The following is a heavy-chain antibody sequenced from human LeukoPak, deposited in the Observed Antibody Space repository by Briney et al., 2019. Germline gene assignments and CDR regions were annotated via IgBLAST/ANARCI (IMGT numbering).Heavy chain of an antibody. CDR3: ARGYYDSSGYYGPIFLFDY. CDR2: INPSGGST. D-gene: IGHD3-22*01. CDR1: GYTFTSYY. J-gene: IGHJ4*02. V-gene: IGHV1-46*01. Sequence: ASVTVSCTASGYTFTSYYMHWVRQAPGQGLEWMGIINPSGGSTSYAQKFQGRVTMTRDTSTSTVYMELSSLRSEDTAVYYCARGYYDSSGYYGPIFLFDYWGQGTLVTVCS.